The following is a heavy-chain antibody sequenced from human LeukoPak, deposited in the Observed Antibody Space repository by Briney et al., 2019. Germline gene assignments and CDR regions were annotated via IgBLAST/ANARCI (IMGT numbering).Heavy chain of an antibody. CDR2: INPSGRTK. CDR1: VYTFTIYF. J-gene: IGHJ4*02. CDR3: ARGESSTKFGY. Sequence: SVRVSSTASVYTFTIYFIHWVRQAPGQGLEWMGRINPSGRTKSYAQKIQGRVTMTRDTSTSIVYMELSSLRSEDTAVYYCARGESSTKFGYWGQGTLVTVSS. V-gene: IGHV1-46*01. D-gene: IGHD6-13*01.